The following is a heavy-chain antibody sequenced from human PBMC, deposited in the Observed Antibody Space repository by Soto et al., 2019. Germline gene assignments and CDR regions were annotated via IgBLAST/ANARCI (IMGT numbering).Heavy chain of an antibody. CDR2: IIPIFGTA. D-gene: IGHD3-22*01. J-gene: IGHJ3*02. Sequence: SVKVSCKASGGTFSSYAISWVRQAPGQGLEWMGGIIPIFGTANYAQKFQGRVTITADKSTSTAYMELSSLRSEDTAVYYCATSPPPLSRITMIVVVPGALDIWGKETMVT. CDR3: ATSPPPLSRITMIVVVPGALDI. CDR1: GGTFSSYA. V-gene: IGHV1-69*06.